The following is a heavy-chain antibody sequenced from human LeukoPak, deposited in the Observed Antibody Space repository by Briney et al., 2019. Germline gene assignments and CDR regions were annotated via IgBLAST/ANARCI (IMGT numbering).Heavy chain of an antibody. J-gene: IGHJ5*02. CDR3: ARGYSSSYQNWFDP. CDR1: GYTFTSYG. Sequence: GASVKVSCNASGYTFTSYGISWVRHAPGQGLERMGCISAYNGNTNYAQKLQGTGTMTTDTSTSTADMELRSLTSDDTAVYYCARGYSSSYQNWFDPWGQGTPVTVSS. D-gene: IGHD6-13*01. CDR2: ISAYNGNT. V-gene: IGHV1-18*01.